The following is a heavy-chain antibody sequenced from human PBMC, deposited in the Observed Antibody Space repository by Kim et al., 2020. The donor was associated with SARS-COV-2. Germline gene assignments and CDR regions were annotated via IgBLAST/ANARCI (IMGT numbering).Heavy chain of an antibody. V-gene: IGHV5-10-1*01. J-gene: IGHJ6*02. CDR2: IDPSDSYT. CDR3: ARQLSTAMGDYYYGMDV. D-gene: IGHD5-18*01. Sequence: GESLKISCKGSGYSFTSYWISWVRQMPGKGLEWMGRIDPSDSYTNYSPSFQGHVTISADKSISTAYLQWSSLKASDTAMYYCARQLSTAMGDYYYGMDVWGQGTTVTVSS. CDR1: GYSFTSYW.